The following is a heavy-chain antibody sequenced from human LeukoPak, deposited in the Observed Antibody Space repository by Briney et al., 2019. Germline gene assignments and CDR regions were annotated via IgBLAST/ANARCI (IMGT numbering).Heavy chain of an antibody. V-gene: IGHV1-18*01. CDR3: ARDEFGRIGVGVY. CDR1: GYTFTAYD. Sequence: ASVKVSCKGSGYTFTAYDIIWVRQAPGQGLECVGLISAYTGRTEYAQKFQGRVIMTTDSATSTAYMELRSLRSDDTGVCYCARDEFGRIGVGVYWGQGTPVTVSA. D-gene: IGHD1-26*01. J-gene: IGHJ4*02. CDR2: ISAYTGRT.